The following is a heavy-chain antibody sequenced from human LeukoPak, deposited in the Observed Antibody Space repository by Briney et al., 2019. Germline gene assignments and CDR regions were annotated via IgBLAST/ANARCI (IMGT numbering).Heavy chain of an antibody. CDR3: ARGRRLLPPRFDI. V-gene: IGHV4-34*01. Sequence: SETLSLTCSVYGGTFSGYYWSWIRQPPGNGLKWIVEINHSGSTNHNPSLKSRVTILVDTSKNQFSLKLSSVTAADTAMYYCARGRRLLPPRFDIWGQGTMVTVSS. CDR1: GGTFSGYY. D-gene: IGHD2-15*01. CDR2: INHSGST. J-gene: IGHJ3*02.